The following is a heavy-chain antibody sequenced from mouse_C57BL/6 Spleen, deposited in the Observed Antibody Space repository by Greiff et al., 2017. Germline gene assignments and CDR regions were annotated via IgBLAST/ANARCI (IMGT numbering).Heavy chain of an antibody. D-gene: IGHD2-4*01. CDR3: ARRDDYEDAMDY. V-gene: IGHV1-80*01. CDR1: GYAFSSYW. CDR2: IYPGDGDT. Sequence: VQLQQSGAELVKPGASVKISCKASGYAFSSYWMNWVKQRPGQGLEWIGQIYPGDGDTNSNGKFKGKATLTADKSSSTAYMQRSSLTSEDAAVYFCARRDDYEDAMDYWGQGTSVTVSS. J-gene: IGHJ4*01.